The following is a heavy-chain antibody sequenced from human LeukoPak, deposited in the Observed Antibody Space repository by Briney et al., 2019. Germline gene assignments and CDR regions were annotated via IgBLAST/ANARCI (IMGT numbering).Heavy chain of an antibody. D-gene: IGHD3-22*01. CDR1: GFTFSTYV. Sequence: GGSLRLSCSVSGFTFSTYVMHWVRQAPGKGLEWVANIKQDGSEKYYVDSVRGRFTISRDNVKNSLYLQMNSLRAEDTAVYYCARGGKFYYDSSGYPGDYWGQGTLVTVSS. J-gene: IGHJ4*02. V-gene: IGHV3-7*01. CDR2: IKQDGSEK. CDR3: ARGGKFYYDSSGYPGDY.